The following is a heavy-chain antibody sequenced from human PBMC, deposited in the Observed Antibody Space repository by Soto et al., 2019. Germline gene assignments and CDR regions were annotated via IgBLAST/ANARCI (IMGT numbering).Heavy chain of an antibody. CDR1: GFTFKNYA. CDR3: AKAGPLRVLGYLGPYYYYGMDV. Sequence: EVQLLESGGGLVQPGGSLRLSCAASGFTFKNYAMSWARQAPGKGLEWVSGISGGGGSIHYADSVKGRFTISRDNSKNTLCLQMSSLRVEDTAVYYCAKAGPLRVLGYLGPYYYYGMDVWGQGTTVTVSS. CDR2: ISGGGGSI. J-gene: IGHJ6*02. V-gene: IGHV3-23*01. D-gene: IGHD3-3*01.